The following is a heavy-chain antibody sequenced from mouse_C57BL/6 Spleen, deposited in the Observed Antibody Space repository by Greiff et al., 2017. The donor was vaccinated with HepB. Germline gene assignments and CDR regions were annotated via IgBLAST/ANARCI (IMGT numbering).Heavy chain of an antibody. J-gene: IGHJ2*01. D-gene: IGHD1-1*01. Sequence: QVQLKESDAELVKPGASVKLSCKVSGYTFTDHTIHWMKQRPGQGLEWIGYIYPRDGSTKYNEKFKGKATLTADKSSSTAYMQLNSLTSEDSAVYCCARGRTTVGDYFDYWGQGTTLTVSS. V-gene: IGHV1-78*01. CDR2: IYPRDGST. CDR3: ARGRTTVGDYFDY. CDR1: GYTFTDHT.